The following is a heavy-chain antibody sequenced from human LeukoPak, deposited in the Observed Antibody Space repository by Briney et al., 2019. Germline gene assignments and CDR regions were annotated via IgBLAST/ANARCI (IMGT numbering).Heavy chain of an antibody. CDR1: GFNFADHA. J-gene: IGHJ4*02. V-gene: IGHV3-11*06. CDR2: ISSASTYT. D-gene: IGHD3-10*01. CDR3: ARDRSGGYFDY. Sequence: GGSLRLSCAASGFNFADHAMRWVRQAPGKGLEWVSYISSASTYTNYADSVKGRFTISRDDAKNSLYLQMNSLRADDTAVYYCARDRSGGYFDYWGQGTLVTVSS.